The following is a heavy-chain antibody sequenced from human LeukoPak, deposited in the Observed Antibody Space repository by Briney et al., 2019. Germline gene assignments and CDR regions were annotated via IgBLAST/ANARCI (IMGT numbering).Heavy chain of an antibody. CDR3: ACGGDSHLYFDY. CDR2: ISGSGGST. J-gene: IGHJ4*02. Sequence: GGSLRLSCAASGFTFSSYAMSWVRQAPGKGLEWVSAISGSGGSTYYADSVKGRFTISRHNSKNTLYLQMNSLRAEDTAVYYCACGGDSHLYFDYWGQGTLVTVSS. CDR1: GFTFSSYA. D-gene: IGHD2-21*02. V-gene: IGHV3-23*01.